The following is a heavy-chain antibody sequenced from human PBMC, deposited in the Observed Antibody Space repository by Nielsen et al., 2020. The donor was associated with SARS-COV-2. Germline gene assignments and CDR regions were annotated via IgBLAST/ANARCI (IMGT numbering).Heavy chain of an antibody. CDR3: AKLPYGDYPFDY. Sequence: GESLKISCAASGFTFSDYYMSWIRQAPGKGLEWVSYISSSGSTIYYADSVKGRFTISRDNAKNSLYLQMNSLRAEDTALYYCAKLPYGDYPFDYWGQGTLVTVSS. D-gene: IGHD4-17*01. CDR2: ISSSGSTI. CDR1: GFTFSDYY. J-gene: IGHJ4*02. V-gene: IGHV3-11*01.